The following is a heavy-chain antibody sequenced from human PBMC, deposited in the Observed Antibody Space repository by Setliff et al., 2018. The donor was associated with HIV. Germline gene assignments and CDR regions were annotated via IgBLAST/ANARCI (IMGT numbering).Heavy chain of an antibody. V-gene: IGHV4-39*02. CDR3: AREWFSGYDAPYYFDY. J-gene: IGHJ4*02. CDR1: GDSITNSMHY. Sequence: LSLTCTVSGDSITNSMHYWSWIRQPPGKGLEFIGSTYYNPSLKSRVTISVDTSKNQFSLKLSSVTAADTAVYYCAREWFSGYDAPYYFDYWGQGTLVTVSS. D-gene: IGHD5-12*01. CDR2: T.